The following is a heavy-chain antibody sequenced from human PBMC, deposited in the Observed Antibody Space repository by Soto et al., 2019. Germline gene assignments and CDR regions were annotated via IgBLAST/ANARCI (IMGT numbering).Heavy chain of an antibody. J-gene: IGHJ3*02. V-gene: IGHV3-15*01. Sequence: GGSLRLSCAASGFPFTKAWMTWVRQAPGKGLEWVGRIRSKASSETREYAAPVKGRFTISRDDSKNMLYLEMNSLKIEDTGVYYCTTDGFTGIVGIWGQGTMVTVS. D-gene: IGHD3-22*01. CDR1: GFPFTKAW. CDR2: IRSKASSETR. CDR3: TTDGFTGIVGI.